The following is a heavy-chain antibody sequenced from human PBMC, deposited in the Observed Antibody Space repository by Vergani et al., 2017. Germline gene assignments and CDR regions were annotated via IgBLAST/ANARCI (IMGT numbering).Heavy chain of an antibody. Sequence: VQLLESGGGLVQPGGSLRLSCAASGFTFSSYGMHWVRQAPGKGLEWVAVIWYDGSNKYYADSVKGRFTISRDNSKNTLYLQMNSLRAEDTAVYYCARDHAPRRYDSRATGAFEIWGQGTMVTVSS. CDR3: ARDHAPRRYDSRATGAFEI. V-gene: IGHV3-33*01. J-gene: IGHJ3*02. CDR2: IWYDGSNK. D-gene: IGHD3-22*01. CDR1: GFTFSSYG.